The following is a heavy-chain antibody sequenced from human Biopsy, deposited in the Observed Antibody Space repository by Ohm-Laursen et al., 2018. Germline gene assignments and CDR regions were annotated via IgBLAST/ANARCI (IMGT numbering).Heavy chain of an antibody. CDR2: ISHTGYT. Sequence: PSETLSLTCTVSGGSFTGHYWTWIRQPPGKGLEWIGHISHTGYTSYKSSLKSRVTISLDTSRKHFSLRLTSLAAADTAVYYCARGSNEYGGQYFPHWGQGTLVTVSS. J-gene: IGHJ1*01. CDR1: GGSFTGHY. CDR3: ARGSNEYGGQYFPH. D-gene: IGHD4-23*01. V-gene: IGHV4-59*11.